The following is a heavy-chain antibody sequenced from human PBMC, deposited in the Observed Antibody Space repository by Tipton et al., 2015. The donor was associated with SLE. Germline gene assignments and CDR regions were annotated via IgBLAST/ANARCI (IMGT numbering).Heavy chain of an antibody. CDR1: GFTFSSYW. D-gene: IGHD1-26*01. Sequence: SLRLSCAASGFTFSSYWMHWVRQAPGKGLVWVSRINSDGSSTSYADSVKGRFTISRDNAKNTLYLQMNSLRAEDTAVYYCAREGSEWAVFDYWGQGTLVTVSS. V-gene: IGHV3-74*01. CDR2: INSDGSST. CDR3: AREGSEWAVFDY. J-gene: IGHJ4*02.